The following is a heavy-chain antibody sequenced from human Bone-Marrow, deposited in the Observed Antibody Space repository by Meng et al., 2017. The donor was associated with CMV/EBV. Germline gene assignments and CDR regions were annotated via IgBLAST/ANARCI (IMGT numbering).Heavy chain of an antibody. J-gene: IGHJ4*02. CDR2: INPNSGGT. Sequence: ASVKVSCKASGYTFTGYYMHWVRQAPGQGLEWMGWINPNSGGTNYAQKFQGRVTMTRDTSISTAYMELSRLRSVDTAVYYCARCHGAKEPRYCSSTSCPAFDYWGQGTLVTVSS. CDR1: GYTFTGYY. V-gene: IGHV1-2*02. D-gene: IGHD2-2*01. CDR3: ARCHGAKEPRYCSSTSCPAFDY.